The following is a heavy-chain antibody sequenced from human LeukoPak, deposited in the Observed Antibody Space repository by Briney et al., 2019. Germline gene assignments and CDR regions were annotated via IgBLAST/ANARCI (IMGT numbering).Heavy chain of an antibody. CDR3: ARGYSGGDWIDG. Sequence: SVKVSCQASGGTFSSYAISWVRQAPGQGLEWMGRIIPILGIANYAQKFQGRVTITADKSTSTAYMELSSLRSEDTAVYYCARGYSGGDWIDGWGQGTLVTVSS. V-gene: IGHV1-69*04. J-gene: IGHJ5*02. D-gene: IGHD1-26*01. CDR1: GGTFSSYA. CDR2: IIPILGIA.